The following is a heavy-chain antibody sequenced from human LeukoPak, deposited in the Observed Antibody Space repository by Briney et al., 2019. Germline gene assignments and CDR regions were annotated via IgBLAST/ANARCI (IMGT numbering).Heavy chain of an antibody. Sequence: GGSLRLSCVVSGFTFSNYWMHWVRQAPGKGLVWVSRINSDDSSTTYADSVKGGFTISRDNAKSTLYLQMNSLRAEDTAVYYCTRDEPDYSFDYWGQGTLVTVSS. V-gene: IGHV3-74*01. J-gene: IGHJ4*02. D-gene: IGHD4/OR15-4a*01. CDR2: INSDDSST. CDR3: TRDEPDYSFDY. CDR1: GFTFSNYW.